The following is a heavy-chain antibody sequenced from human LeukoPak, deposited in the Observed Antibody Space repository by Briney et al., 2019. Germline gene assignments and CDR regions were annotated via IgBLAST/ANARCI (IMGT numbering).Heavy chain of an antibody. CDR1: GFTLSSYW. D-gene: IGHD5-18*01. CDR2: ISTDGTT. V-gene: IGHV3-74*01. CDR3: AKDPGDTAILFDY. J-gene: IGHJ4*02. Sequence: GGSLRLSCAASGFTLSSYWMHWVRQYPGKGLLWVSRISTDGTTNYADSVKGRFTISRDNSKNTLYLQMNSLRAEDTAVYYCAKDPGDTAILFDYWGQGTLVTVSS.